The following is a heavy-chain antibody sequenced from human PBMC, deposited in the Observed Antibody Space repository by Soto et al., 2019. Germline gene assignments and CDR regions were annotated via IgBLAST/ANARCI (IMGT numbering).Heavy chain of an antibody. Sequence: GGSLRLSCAASGFTFDDYAMHWVRQAPGKGLEWVSGISWNSGSIGYADSVKGRFTISRDNAKNSLYLQMNSLRAEDTALYYCASGIDMPAASGVTEWGQGTLVTVSS. J-gene: IGHJ4*02. V-gene: IGHV3-9*01. D-gene: IGHD2-2*01. CDR3: ASGIDMPAASGVTE. CDR1: GFTFDDYA. CDR2: ISWNSGSI.